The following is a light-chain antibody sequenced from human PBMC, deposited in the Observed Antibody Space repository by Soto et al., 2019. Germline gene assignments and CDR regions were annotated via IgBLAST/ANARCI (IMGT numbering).Light chain of an antibody. Sequence: DIVLTQSPGTLSMSPGERATLSCRCSQSVSDNLAWYQQKPGQGPRLLVYRASTRTLGIPARFSGSESGTEFTLTISSLQSEDFAVYYCQQYNSWPITFGQGTRLEI. V-gene: IGKV3-15*01. CDR2: RAS. CDR3: QQYNSWPIT. J-gene: IGKJ5*01. CDR1: QSVSDN.